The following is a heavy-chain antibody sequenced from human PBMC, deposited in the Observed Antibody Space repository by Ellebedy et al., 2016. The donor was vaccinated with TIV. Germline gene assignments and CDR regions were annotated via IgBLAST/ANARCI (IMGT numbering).Heavy chain of an antibody. CDR1: GFTFSSYW. Sequence: GESLKISCAASGFTFSSYWMSWVRQAPGKGLEWVANIKQDGSKKYYVDSVKGRFTISRDNAKNSLYLQMNSLRAEDTAVYCCARDDPSSSHGKYYYYGMDVWGQGTTVTVSS. D-gene: IGHD6-6*01. CDR3: ARDDPSSSHGKYYYYGMDV. CDR2: IKQDGSKK. V-gene: IGHV3-7*03. J-gene: IGHJ6*02.